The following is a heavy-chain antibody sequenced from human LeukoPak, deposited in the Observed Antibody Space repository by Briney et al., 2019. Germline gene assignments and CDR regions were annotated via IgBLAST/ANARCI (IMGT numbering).Heavy chain of an antibody. CDR2: IIPIFGTA. V-gene: IGHV1-69*06. Sequence: SVKVSCKASGGTFSSYAISWVRQAPGQGLEWMGGIIPIFGTANYAQKFQGRVTITADKSTSTAYMELSSPRSEDTAVYYCARVYCSSTSCYAGYYFDYWGQGTLVTVSS. CDR1: GGTFSSYA. CDR3: ARVYCSSTSCYAGYYFDY. J-gene: IGHJ4*02. D-gene: IGHD2-2*01.